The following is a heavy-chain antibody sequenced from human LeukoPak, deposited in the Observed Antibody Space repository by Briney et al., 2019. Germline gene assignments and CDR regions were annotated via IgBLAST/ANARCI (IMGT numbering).Heavy chain of an antibody. Sequence: PGGSLRLSCAASGFTFSSYSMNWVRQAPGKGLEWVSSISSSSSYIYYADSVKGRFTISRDNAKNSLYLQMNSLRAEDTAVYYCARHSTYYYDSSGYWGQGTLVTVSS. CDR3: ARHSTYYYDSSGY. CDR2: ISSSSSYI. CDR1: GFTFSSYS. D-gene: IGHD3-22*01. J-gene: IGHJ4*02. V-gene: IGHV3-21*01.